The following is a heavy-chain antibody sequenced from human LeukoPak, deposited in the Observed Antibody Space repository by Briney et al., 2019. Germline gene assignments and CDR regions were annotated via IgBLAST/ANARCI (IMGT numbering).Heavy chain of an antibody. D-gene: IGHD3-3*01. Sequence: GGSLRLSCAASGFTFSSYATSWVRQAPGKGLEWVSAISGSGGSTYYADSVKGRFTISRDNSKNTLYLQMNSLRAEDTAVYYCASYDFWSGYRDWFDPWGQGTLVTVSS. J-gene: IGHJ5*02. CDR3: ASYDFWSGYRDWFDP. CDR1: GFTFSSYA. V-gene: IGHV3-23*01. CDR2: ISGSGGST.